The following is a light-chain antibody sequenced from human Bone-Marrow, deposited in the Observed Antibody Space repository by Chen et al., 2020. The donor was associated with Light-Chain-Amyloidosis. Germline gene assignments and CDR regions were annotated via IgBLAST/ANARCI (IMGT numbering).Light chain of an antibody. V-gene: IGLV3-25*03. CDR2: RDT. CDR3: QSADSSGTYEVI. Sequence: SYKLPQPPSVSVSPGQTPRITGSGDDLPTKYAYWYQQKPVQAPVLVIHRDTERHSGISARFSGSSSGTTATLTISAVQAEDEADYHCQSADSSGTYEVIFGGGTQLTVL. J-gene: IGLJ2*01. CDR1: DLPTKY.